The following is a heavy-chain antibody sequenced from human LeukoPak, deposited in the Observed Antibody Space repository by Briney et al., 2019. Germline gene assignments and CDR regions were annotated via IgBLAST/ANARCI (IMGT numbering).Heavy chain of an antibody. CDR1: GFTFSSSA. CDR3: ARYCTFRTCSGTKFDA. CDR2: ISGSGSGGST. Sequence: GGSLRLSCAASGFTFSSSAMSWVRQAPGKGLEWVSSISGSGSGGSTYYADSVKGRFTISRDNSKNTLYLQMNSLRAEDSAVYYCARYCTFRTCSGTKFDAWGQGTLVTVSS. D-gene: IGHD1-1*01. V-gene: IGHV3-23*01. J-gene: IGHJ5*02.